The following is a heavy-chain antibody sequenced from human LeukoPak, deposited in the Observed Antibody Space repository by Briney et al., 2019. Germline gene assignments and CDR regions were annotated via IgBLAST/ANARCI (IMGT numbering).Heavy chain of an antibody. CDR3: ASRKLGNDY. CDR2: IYTSGST. D-gene: IGHD7-27*01. CDR1: GGSISSGSYY. V-gene: IGHV4-61*02. Sequence: SETLSLTCTVSGGSISSGSYYWSWIRQPAGKGLEWIGRIYTSGSTNYNPSLKSRVTISVDTSKNQFSLKLISVTAADTAVYYCASRKLGNDYWGQGTLVTVSS. J-gene: IGHJ4*02.